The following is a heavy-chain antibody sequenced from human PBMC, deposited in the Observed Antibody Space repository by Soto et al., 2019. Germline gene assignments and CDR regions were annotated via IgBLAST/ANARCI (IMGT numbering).Heavy chain of an antibody. V-gene: IGHV1-69*01. D-gene: IGHD1-1*01. CDR1: GVTFSNYA. CDR3: AMGTRNSWNFDF. Sequence: QVQVVQSGAEVKKPGSSVKVSCEASGVTFSNYAISWVRQAPGHGLEWVGGIIPLTETPVYAQKVQGRLTITADEITRSAYMELSSLRADDTAVYYCAMGTRNSWNFDFWGQGTLVTVSS. J-gene: IGHJ4*02. CDR2: IIPLTETP.